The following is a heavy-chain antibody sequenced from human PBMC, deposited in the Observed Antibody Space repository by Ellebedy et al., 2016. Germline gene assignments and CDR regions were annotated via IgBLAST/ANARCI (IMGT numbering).Heavy chain of an antibody. CDR2: ISSSSSTI. V-gene: IGHV3-48*01. J-gene: IGHJ4*02. CDR3: ASLSATDY. Sequence: GESLKISCAASGFTFSSYSMNWVRQAPGKGLEWVSYISSSSSTIYYADSVKGRFTISRDNAKNSLYLQMNSLRAEDTAVYYCASLSATDYWGQGTLVTVSS. CDR1: GFTFSSYS.